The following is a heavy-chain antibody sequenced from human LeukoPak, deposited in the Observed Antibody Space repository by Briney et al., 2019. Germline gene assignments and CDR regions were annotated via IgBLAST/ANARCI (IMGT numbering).Heavy chain of an antibody. V-gene: IGHV3-7*01. Sequence: GGSLRLSCAASGLTFSSFWMGWVRQAPGKGLEWVANIKQDGSEKNYVDSVKGRFTISRDNAKSSLYLQMNSLRAGDTAVYYCARELWPGDYWGQGTLVTVSS. J-gene: IGHJ4*02. CDR2: IKQDGSEK. CDR1: GLTFSSFW. CDR3: ARELWPGDY. D-gene: IGHD3-16*01.